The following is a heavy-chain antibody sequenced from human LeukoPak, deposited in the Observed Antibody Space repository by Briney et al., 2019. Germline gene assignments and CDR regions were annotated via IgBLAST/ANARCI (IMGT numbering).Heavy chain of an antibody. D-gene: IGHD6-13*01. CDR1: GYSISSGYY. Sequence: SETLSLTCTVSGYSISSGYYWGWIRPPPGKGLEWIGSIYHSGSTYYNPSLKSRVTISVDTSKNQFSLKLSPATAADTAVYYCARADYSSTWSHDYYYMDVWGKGTTVTVSS. J-gene: IGHJ6*03. V-gene: IGHV4-38-2*02. CDR2: IYHSGST. CDR3: ARADYSSTWSHDYYYMDV.